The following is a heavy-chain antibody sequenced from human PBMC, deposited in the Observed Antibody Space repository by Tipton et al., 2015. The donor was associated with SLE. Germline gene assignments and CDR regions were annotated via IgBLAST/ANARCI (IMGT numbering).Heavy chain of an antibody. CDR3: ARVGAVTGNN. V-gene: IGHV3-53*01. CDR2: IYNVDTT. J-gene: IGHJ1*01. D-gene: IGHD6-19*01. Sequence: SLRLSCAVSGFTVSSDYMSWVRQAPGKGLEWVSVIYNVDTTSYADSVKGRFIISRDNSKNTLYLQMNSLRVEDTAVYFCARVGAVTGNNWGQGTLVTVSS. CDR1: GFTVSSDY.